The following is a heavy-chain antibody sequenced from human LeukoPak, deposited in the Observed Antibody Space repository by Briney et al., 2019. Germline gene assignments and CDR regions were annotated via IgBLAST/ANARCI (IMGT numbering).Heavy chain of an antibody. D-gene: IGHD3-22*01. CDR1: GYTFTSYG. Sequence: ASVKVSCKASGYTFTSYGISWVRQAPGQGLEWMGWISAYNGNTNYAQKLQGRVTMTTDTSTSTAYMELRSLRSDDTAVYYCARDLADYYDSSGYSFLYYYGMDVWGQGTTVTVSS. V-gene: IGHV1-18*01. CDR2: ISAYNGNT. J-gene: IGHJ6*02. CDR3: ARDLADYYDSSGYSFLYYYGMDV.